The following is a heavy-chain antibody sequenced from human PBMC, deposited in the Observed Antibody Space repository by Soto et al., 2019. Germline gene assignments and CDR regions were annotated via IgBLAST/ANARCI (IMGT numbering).Heavy chain of an antibody. CDR2: ITNKADNYET. CDR1: GFTFSDST. D-gene: IGHD1-26*01. V-gene: IGHV3-73*01. J-gene: IGHJ4*02. CDR3: TRHSGWSCFDD. Sequence: GSLRRSCSASGFTFSDSTMHWVRQASGEGLEWVGRITNKADNYETTYVASVRGRFNNSTHDSKNPAYLQMNSLKTEEKAVYSCTRHSGWSCFDDWGQGTLVTVYS.